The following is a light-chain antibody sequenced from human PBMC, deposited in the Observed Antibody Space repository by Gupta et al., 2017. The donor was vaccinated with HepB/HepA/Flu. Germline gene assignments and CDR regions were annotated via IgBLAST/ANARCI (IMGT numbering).Light chain of an antibody. CDR1: QRISKY. CDR3: QQCYRNPPT. J-gene: IGKJ1*01. CDR2: DAS. V-gene: IGKV1-39*01. Sequence: DIKMTQSPSSLSSSVRDRVTITCQASQRISKYLSWYQQKPGKAPKLLIYDASNLQSGVPSRFSGSGSGTDFTLTISSLQPEDFATYFCQQCYRNPPTFGQGTRVE.